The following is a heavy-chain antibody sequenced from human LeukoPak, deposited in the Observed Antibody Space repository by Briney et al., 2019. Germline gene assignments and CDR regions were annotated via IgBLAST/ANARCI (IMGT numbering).Heavy chain of an antibody. D-gene: IGHD6-6*01. CDR2: ISYDGSNK. V-gene: IGHV3-30*18. J-gene: IGHJ3*02. CDR3: AKGVSSWSNDAFDI. Sequence: GRSLRLSCAASGFTFSSYGMHWVRQAPGKGLEWVAVISYDGSNKYYGDSVKGRFTISRDNSKNTLYLQMNSLRTEDTAVYYCAKGVSSWSNDAFDIWGQGTMVTVSS. CDR1: GFTFSSYG.